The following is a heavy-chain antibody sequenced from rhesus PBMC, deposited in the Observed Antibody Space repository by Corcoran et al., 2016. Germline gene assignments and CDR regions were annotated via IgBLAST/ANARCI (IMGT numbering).Heavy chain of an antibody. V-gene: IGHV4-169*02. D-gene: IGHD1-20*01. CDR1: GGSISSSY. CDR2: IYGSGSST. J-gene: IGHJ4*01. Sequence: QVQLQESGPGLVKPSETLSVTCAVSGGSISSSYWSWIRQAPGKGLEGIGYIYGSGSSTNYNPSLKSRVTLSVDTSKNQLSLKLSSVTAADTAVYYCARDIAGTTNGFDYWGQGVLVTVSS. CDR3: ARDIAGTTNGFDY.